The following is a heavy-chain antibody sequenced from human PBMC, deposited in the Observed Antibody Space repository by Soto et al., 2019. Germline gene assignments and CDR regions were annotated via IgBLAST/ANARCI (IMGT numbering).Heavy chain of an antibody. V-gene: IGHV4-34*01. CDR3: ARPTRTSSSHYYYYMDV. D-gene: IGHD6-6*01. J-gene: IGHJ6*03. Sequence: QVQLQQWGAGLLKPSETLSLTGAVYGGSFSDYYWTWLRHPPGKGLEWIGDIDDSGSTNYNPSLKSRVTISVDTSKDQFSLKLSTVTAAGTAVYDCARPTRTSSSHYYYYMDVWGKGTTVTVSS. CDR2: IDDSGST. CDR1: GGSFSDYY.